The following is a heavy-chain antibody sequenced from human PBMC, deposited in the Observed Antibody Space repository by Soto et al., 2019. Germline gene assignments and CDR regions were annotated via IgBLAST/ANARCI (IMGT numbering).Heavy chain of an antibody. V-gene: IGHV1-2*02. CDR3: ATGTNGPTGWYHP. Sequence: QVQLVQSGTEVQKPGASVTVSCKSSGYTFTDFCLHWLRQAPGQGREGVGWINPKTGDTKSSQKFQGRVTMSRDTSVSTAYIDLTSLTSDDTAMYYCATGTNGPTGWYHPWGQGTRVTVSS. D-gene: IGHD2-8*01. CDR1: GYTFTDFC. J-gene: IGHJ5*02. CDR2: INPKTGDT.